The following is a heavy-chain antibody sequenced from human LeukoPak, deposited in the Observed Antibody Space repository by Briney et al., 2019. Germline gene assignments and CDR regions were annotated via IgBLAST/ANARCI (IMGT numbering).Heavy chain of an antibody. Sequence: PGGSLRLSCAASGFTFSSYAMSWVRQAPGKGLEWVSAISGSGGSTYYADSVKGRFTISRDNSKNTLYLQMNSLRAEDTAVYYCARDLRSSIAAAGYLDYWGQGTLVTVSS. D-gene: IGHD6-13*01. CDR3: ARDLRSSIAAAGYLDY. V-gene: IGHV3-23*01. CDR2: ISGSGGST. J-gene: IGHJ4*02. CDR1: GFTFSSYA.